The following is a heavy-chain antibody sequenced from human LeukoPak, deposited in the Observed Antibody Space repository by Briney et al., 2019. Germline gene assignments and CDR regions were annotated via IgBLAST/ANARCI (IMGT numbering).Heavy chain of an antibody. J-gene: IGHJ4*02. Sequence: SQTLSLTCVVSGDSVSSNTAAWNWIRQSPSRGLEWLGRTYYRSKWYFDYAVSVESRITISPDTSKNQFSLHLNSVTPEDTAVYYCASDRRSVLVRAVIQYWGQGTLVTVSS. D-gene: IGHD3-10*01. CDR2: TYYRSKWYF. CDR3: ASDRRSVLVRAVIQY. CDR1: GDSVSSNTAA. V-gene: IGHV6-1*01.